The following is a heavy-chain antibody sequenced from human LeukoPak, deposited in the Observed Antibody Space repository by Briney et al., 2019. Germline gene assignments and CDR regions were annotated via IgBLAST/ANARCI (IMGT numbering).Heavy chain of an antibody. CDR1: GYSFTSYW. D-gene: IGHD6-13*01. V-gene: IGHV5-10-1*01. CDR3: ARRDRYTWYSFDY. CDR2: IDPSDSYT. Sequence: GESLKISCKGSGYSFTSYWISWVRQVPGKGLEWMGRIDPSDSYTNYSPSFQGHVTMSVDESISTAYLQWSSLKASDTAMFYCARRDRYTWYSFDYWGQGTLVTVSS. J-gene: IGHJ4*02.